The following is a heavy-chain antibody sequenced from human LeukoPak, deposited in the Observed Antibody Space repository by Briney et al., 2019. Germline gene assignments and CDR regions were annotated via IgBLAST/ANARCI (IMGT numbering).Heavy chain of an antibody. J-gene: IGHJ4*02. D-gene: IGHD2-15*01. V-gene: IGHV3-64*01. CDR1: GFTFSSYA. CDR3: ARGDVMVVAATLNY. CDR2: ITGNGGST. Sequence: GGSLRLSCAASGFTFSSYAMHWVRQTPGKGLEYVSAITGNGGSTFYANSVKGRFTISRDNSKNTLYLQMGSLRAEDIAVYYCARGDVMVVAATLNYWGQGTLVTVSS.